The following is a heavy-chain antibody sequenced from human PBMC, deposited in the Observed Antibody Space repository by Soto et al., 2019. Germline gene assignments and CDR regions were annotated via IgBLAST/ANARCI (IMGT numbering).Heavy chain of an antibody. CDR2: ISAYNGNT. CDR3: ARDSPPVDY. Sequence: QVQLVQSGAEVKKPGASVKVSCKASGYTFTSYGISWVRQAPGQGLEWMGWISAYNGNTKYAQKRQGRVTMTTVTPTSTAYMELRSLSSVETAVYYCARDSPPVDYWGQGTLVTVSS. J-gene: IGHJ4*02. V-gene: IGHV1-18*01. CDR1: GYTFTSYG.